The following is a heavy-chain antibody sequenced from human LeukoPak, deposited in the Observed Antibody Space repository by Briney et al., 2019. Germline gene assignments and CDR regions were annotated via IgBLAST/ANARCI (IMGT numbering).Heavy chain of an antibody. CDR1: GGTFSSYA. CDR3: ARVGCSGGSCYSYYYYYGMDV. Sequence: ASVRVSCKASGGTFSSYAISWVRQAPGQGLEWMGRIIPILSIANYAQKFQGRVTITADKSTSTAYMELSSLRSEDTAVYYCARVGCSGGSCYSYYYYYGMDVWGQGTTVTVSS. CDR2: IIPILSIA. J-gene: IGHJ6*02. V-gene: IGHV1-69*04. D-gene: IGHD2-15*01.